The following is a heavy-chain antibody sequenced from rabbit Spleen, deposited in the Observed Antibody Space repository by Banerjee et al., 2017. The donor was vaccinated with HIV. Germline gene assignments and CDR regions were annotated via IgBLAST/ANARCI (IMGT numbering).Heavy chain of an antibody. Sequence: QEQLEESGGVLVKPGASLTLTCTASVVSFSGDTYMCWVRQAPGMGLEWSACITAGSSDNTYYASWAKGRFTISKSSSTTVTLQMTSLTAADTAAYFCARDPNYASGHYIYSFWGPGTLVTVS. CDR2: ITAGSSDNT. D-gene: IGHD1-1*01. J-gene: IGHJ6*01. CDR1: VVSFSGDTY. V-gene: IGHV1S45*01. CDR3: ARDPNYASGHYIYSF.